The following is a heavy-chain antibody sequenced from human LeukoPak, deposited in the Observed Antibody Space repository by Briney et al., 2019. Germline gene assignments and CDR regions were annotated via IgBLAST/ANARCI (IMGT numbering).Heavy chain of an antibody. CDR1: GFTFSSYA. V-gene: IGHV3-30-3*01. D-gene: IGHD3-22*01. CDR2: ISYDGSNK. Sequence: GSLRLSCAASGFTFSSYAMHWVRQAPGKGLEWVAVISYDGSNKYYADSVKGRFTISRDNSKNTLYLQMNSLRAEDTAVYYCARDRARYYDSYNAFDIWGQGTMVTVSS. J-gene: IGHJ3*02. CDR3: ARDRARYYDSYNAFDI.